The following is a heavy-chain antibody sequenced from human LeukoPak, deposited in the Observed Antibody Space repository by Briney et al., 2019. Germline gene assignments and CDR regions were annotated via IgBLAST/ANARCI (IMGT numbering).Heavy chain of an antibody. CDR3: ARVRGWFPLQH. J-gene: IGHJ1*01. V-gene: IGHV4-34*01. CDR2: INHSGST. Sequence: SETLSLTCAISGGSFDGYSWSWIRQSPGKGLEWIGEINHSGSTNYNPSLKSRVTISVDTSKNQFSLKLSSVTAADTAVYYCARVRGWFPLQHWGQGTLVTVSS. CDR1: GGSFDGYS. D-gene: IGHD2-15*01.